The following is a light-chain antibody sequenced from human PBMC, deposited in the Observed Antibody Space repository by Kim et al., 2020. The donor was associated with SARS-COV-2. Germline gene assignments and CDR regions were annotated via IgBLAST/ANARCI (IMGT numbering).Light chain of an antibody. Sequence: GQRVTISCTGGSSNIGAGYDVHWYHQLPGTAPKLLIYGNSNRPSGVPDRFSGSKSGTSASLAITGLQAEDEADYYCQSYDSSLSGVFGGGTQLTVL. CDR1: SSNIGAGYD. CDR2: GNS. V-gene: IGLV1-40*01. CDR3: QSYDSSLSGV. J-gene: IGLJ2*01.